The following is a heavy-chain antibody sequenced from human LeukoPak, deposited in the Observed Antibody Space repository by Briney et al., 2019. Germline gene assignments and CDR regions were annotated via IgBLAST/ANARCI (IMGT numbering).Heavy chain of an antibody. J-gene: IGHJ1*01. CDR2: IYHSGST. D-gene: IGHD6-6*01. CDR3: ARGGAARLHFQN. CDR1: GGSISTYY. V-gene: IGHV4-59*01. Sequence: PSETLSLTCTVSGGSISTYYWNWIRQPPGKGLEWIGYIYHSGSTNYNTSLLSRVTISVDTSKNQFSLNLNSVTAADTAVYSCARGGAARLHFQNWGQGTLVTVSS.